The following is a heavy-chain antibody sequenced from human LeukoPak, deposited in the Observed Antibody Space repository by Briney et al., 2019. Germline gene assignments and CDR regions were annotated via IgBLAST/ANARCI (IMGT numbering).Heavy chain of an antibody. D-gene: IGHD2-2*01. CDR3: AREGYCSSSSCYGAGHYYGMDV. Sequence: GGSLRLSCAASGFTFSSYEINWVRQAPGKGLEWVSYISSSGSTIYYADSVKGRFTISRDNAKNSLYLQMNSLRAEDTAVYYCAREGYCSSSSCYGAGHYYGMDVWGKGTTVTVSS. V-gene: IGHV3-48*03. CDR2: ISSSGSTI. CDR1: GFTFSSYE. J-gene: IGHJ6*04.